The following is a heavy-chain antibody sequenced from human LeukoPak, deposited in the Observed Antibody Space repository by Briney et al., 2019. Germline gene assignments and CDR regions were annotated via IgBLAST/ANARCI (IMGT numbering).Heavy chain of an antibody. V-gene: IGHV5-51*01. D-gene: IGHD2/OR15-2a*01. CDR2: IYPGDSNT. J-gene: IGHJ4*02. Sequence: GASLKIPARGSGYSFTTNWIGWVRQLPGNGLEGMGVIYPGDSNTRYSPAFQGQVTISADKSISTAYLQWSSLKASDTAMYYCARLSSPTTGFAYWGQGTLVTVSS. CDR1: GYSFTTNW. CDR3: ARLSSPTTGFAY.